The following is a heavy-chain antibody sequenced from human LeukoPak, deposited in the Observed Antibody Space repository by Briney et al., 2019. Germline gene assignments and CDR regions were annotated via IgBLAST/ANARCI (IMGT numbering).Heavy chain of an antibody. D-gene: IGHD3-10*01. CDR3: ARSLSLGYYGRSGDLNWFDP. CDR1: GYSFTSYW. V-gene: IGHV5-51*01. CDR2: IYPGDSDT. J-gene: IGHJ5*02. Sequence: GESLKISCKGSGYSFTSYWIGWVRQMPGKGLEWMGIIYPGDSDTRYSPSFQGQVTISADKSISTAYLQWSSLKASDTAMYYCARSLSLGYYGRSGDLNWFDPWGQGTLVTVSS.